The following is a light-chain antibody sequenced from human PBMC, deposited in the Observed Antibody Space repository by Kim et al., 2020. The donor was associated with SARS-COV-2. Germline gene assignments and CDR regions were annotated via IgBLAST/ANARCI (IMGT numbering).Light chain of an antibody. J-gene: IGKJ2*03. CDR2: AAS. Sequence: SAPGGDRVTITCRASQSIGNYLNWYQQKPGKAPELLIYAASTLQSGGPSKFSGSGSGTDFTLTISSLQPDDFATYYCQQSYSSPHSFGQGTKLEI. CDR1: QSIGNY. V-gene: IGKV1-39*01. CDR3: QQSYSSPHS.